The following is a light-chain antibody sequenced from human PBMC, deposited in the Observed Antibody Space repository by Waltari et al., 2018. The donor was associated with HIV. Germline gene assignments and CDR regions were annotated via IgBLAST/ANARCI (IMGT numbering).Light chain of an antibody. V-gene: IGLV2-14*03. J-gene: IGLJ3*02. Sequence: QSALTQPASVSGSPGQSITISCTGTSRDVGGYNYVSWYQQHPGKAPKLMIYDVSNRPSGVSNRCSGSKSGNTASLTISGLQAEDEADYYCSSYTSSSTFWVFGGGTKLTVL. CDR1: SRDVGGYNY. CDR3: SSYTSSSTFWV. CDR2: DVS.